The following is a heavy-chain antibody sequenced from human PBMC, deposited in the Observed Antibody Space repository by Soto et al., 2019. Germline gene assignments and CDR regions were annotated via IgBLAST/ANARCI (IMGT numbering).Heavy chain of an antibody. CDR3: ARSLVNGTYEAFDI. D-gene: IGHD6-13*01. CDR1: GYNFNRYW. Sequence: GESLKISCKGSGYNFNRYWIGWVRQMPGKGLEWMGVIYPGDSDTRYSPSLQGQVTISADKSSGAAYLQWSSLQASDTATYYCARSLVNGTYEAFDIWGQGTMVTVSS. J-gene: IGHJ3*02. V-gene: IGHV5-51*01. CDR2: IYPGDSDT.